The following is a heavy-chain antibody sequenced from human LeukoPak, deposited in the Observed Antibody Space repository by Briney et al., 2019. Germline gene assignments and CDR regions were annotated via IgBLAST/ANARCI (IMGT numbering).Heavy chain of an antibody. CDR2: IWYDGSNK. CDR1: GFTFSSYG. V-gene: IGHV3-33*01. D-gene: IGHD5-24*01. J-gene: IGHJ4*02. CDR3: ARERWTPIGPLSY. Sequence: GGSLRLSCAASGFTFSSYGMHWVRQAPGKGLEWVAVIWYDGSNKYYADSVKGRFTISRDNSKNTLYLQMNSLGAEDTAVYYCARERWTPIGPLSYWGQGTLVTVSS.